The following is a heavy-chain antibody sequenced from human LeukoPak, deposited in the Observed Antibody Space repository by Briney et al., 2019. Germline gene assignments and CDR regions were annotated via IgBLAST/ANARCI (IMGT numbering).Heavy chain of an antibody. V-gene: IGHV4-4*07. J-gene: IGHJ4*02. CDR1: GGSISSYY. CDR3: ARYLPNYYDSSGYYSLGFDY. CDR2: IYTSGST. D-gene: IGHD3-22*01. Sequence: SETLSLTCTVSGGSISSYYWSWIRQPAGKGLEWIGRIYTSGSTNYNPSLKSRVTMSVDISKNQFSLKLSSVTAADTAVYYCARYLPNYYDSSGYYSLGFDYWGQGTLVTVSS.